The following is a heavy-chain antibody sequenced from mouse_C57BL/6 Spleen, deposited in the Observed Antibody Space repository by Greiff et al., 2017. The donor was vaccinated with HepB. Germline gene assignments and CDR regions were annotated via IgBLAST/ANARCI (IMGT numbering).Heavy chain of an antibody. CDR3: ASGLTYDYAWFAY. V-gene: IGHV1-18*01. Sequence: VQLQQSGPELVKPGASVKIPCKASGYTFTDYNMDWVKQSHGKSLEWIGDINPNNGGTIYNQKFKGKATLTVDKSSSTAYMELRSLTSEDTAVYYCASGLTYDYAWFAYWGQGTLVTVSA. D-gene: IGHD2-4*01. J-gene: IGHJ3*01. CDR2: INPNNGGT. CDR1: GYTFTDYN.